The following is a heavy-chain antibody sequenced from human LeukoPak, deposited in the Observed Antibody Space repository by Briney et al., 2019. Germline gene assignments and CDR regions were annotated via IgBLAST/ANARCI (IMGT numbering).Heavy chain of an antibody. CDR2: IIPIFGTA. CDR3: ARDRTHYYDSSGYYSSPNDAFDI. Sequence: SVKVSCKASGGTFSNYAISWVRQAPGQGLEWMGGIIPIFGTANYAQKFRGRVTITADKSTRTAYMELSSLRSEDTAVYYCARDRTHYYDSSGYYSSPNDAFDIWGQETMVTVSS. CDR1: GGTFSNYA. D-gene: IGHD3-22*01. J-gene: IGHJ3*02. V-gene: IGHV1-69*06.